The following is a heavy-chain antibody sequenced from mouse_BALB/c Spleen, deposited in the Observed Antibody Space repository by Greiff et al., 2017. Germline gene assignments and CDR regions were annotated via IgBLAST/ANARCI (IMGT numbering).Heavy chain of an antibody. D-gene: IGHD2-3*01. CDR2: IWGDGST. CDR1: GFSLTGYG. V-gene: IGHV2-6-7*01. J-gene: IGHJ4*01. Sequence: QVQLKESGPGLVAPSQSLSITCTVSGFSLTGYGVNWVRQPPGKGLEWLGMIWGDGSTDYNSALKSRLSISKDNSKSQVFLKMNSLQTDDTARYYCARDTYDGYAAMDYWGQGTSVTVSS. CDR3: ARDTYDGYAAMDY.